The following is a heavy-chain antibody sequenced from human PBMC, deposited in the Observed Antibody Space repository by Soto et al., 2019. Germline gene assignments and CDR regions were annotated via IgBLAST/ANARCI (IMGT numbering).Heavy chain of an antibody. CDR1: GFTFSDYN. D-gene: IGHD3-22*01. V-gene: IGHV3-48*01. J-gene: IGHJ4*02. CDR3: TREGDGSGFFSDF. Sequence: PGESLKISCVASGFTFSDYNMNWVRQAPGKGLEWVSFISGRSNTIYYADSVKGRFTISRDNAKNSLYLLMNSLRAEDTAVYYCTREGDGSGFFSDFWGQGALVTVSS. CDR2: ISGRSNTI.